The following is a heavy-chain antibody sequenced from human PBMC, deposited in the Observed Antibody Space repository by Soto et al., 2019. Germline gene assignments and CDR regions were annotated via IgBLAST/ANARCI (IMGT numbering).Heavy chain of an antibody. J-gene: IGHJ6*02. V-gene: IGHV3-7*01. Sequence: PGGSLRLSCAASGFTFSRYWMSWVRQAPGKGLEWVAFIKQAGSETYSVDCVKGRFTISSDNDKNSLYLQMNSLRAEDTAVYYCARDSVRIAVRHCYGMDVWGQGTTVTVSS. CDR3: ARDSVRIAVRHCYGMDV. D-gene: IGHD6-6*01. CDR2: IKQAGSET. CDR1: GFTFSRYW.